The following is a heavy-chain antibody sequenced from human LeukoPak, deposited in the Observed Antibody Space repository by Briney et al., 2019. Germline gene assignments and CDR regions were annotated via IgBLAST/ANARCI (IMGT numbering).Heavy chain of an antibody. J-gene: IGHJ3*02. D-gene: IGHD3-10*01. CDR2: INPNSGGT. CDR3: ARALWSAKDAFDI. V-gene: IGHV1-2*02. CDR1: GNTFTGYY. Sequence: ASVKVSCKASGNTFTGYYMHWVRQAPGQGLEWMGWINPNSGGTNYAQKFQGRVTMTRDTSISTAYMELSRLRSDDTAVYYCARALWSAKDAFDIWGQGTMVTVSS.